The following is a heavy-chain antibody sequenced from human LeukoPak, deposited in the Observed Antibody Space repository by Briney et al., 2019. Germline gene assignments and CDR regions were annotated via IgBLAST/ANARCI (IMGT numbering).Heavy chain of an antibody. D-gene: IGHD6-6*01. CDR1: GGSISSGSYY. J-gene: IGHJ6*03. CDR2: IYTSGST. CDR3: ARRGGTSMAARGYYYYMDV. Sequence: SETLSFTCTVSGGSISSGSYYWSWIRQPAGKGLEWIGRIYTSGSTNYNPSLKSRVTISVDTSKNQFSLKLSSVTAADTAVYYCARRGGTSMAARGYYYYMDVWGKGTTVTVSS. V-gene: IGHV4-61*02.